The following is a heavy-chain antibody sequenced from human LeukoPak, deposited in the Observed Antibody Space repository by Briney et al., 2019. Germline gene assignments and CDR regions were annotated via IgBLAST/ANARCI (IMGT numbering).Heavy chain of an antibody. Sequence: SGTLSLTCAVSGGSISSSNWWSWVRQPPGKGLEWIGEIYHSGSTNYNPSLKSRVTISVDTSKNQLSLKLSSVTAADTAVYYCARAPSMVRGVSPVKYWGQGTLVTVSS. CDR3: ARAPSMVRGVSPVKY. CDR2: IYHSGST. D-gene: IGHD3-10*01. J-gene: IGHJ4*02. CDR1: GGSISSSNW. V-gene: IGHV4-4*02.